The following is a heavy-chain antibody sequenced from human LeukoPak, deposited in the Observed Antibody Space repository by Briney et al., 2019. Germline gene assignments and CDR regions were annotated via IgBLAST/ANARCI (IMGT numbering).Heavy chain of an antibody. CDR1: GGSISSGGYY. CDR2: IYHSGST. D-gene: IGHD6-6*01. J-gene: IGHJ4*02. V-gene: IGHV4-30-2*01. Sequence: SETLSLTCTVSGGSISSGGYYWSWIRQPPGKGLEWIGYIYHSGSTYYNPSLKSRVTISVDRSKNQFSLKLSSVTAADTAVYYCARAARTFQIAALPQDAFDYWGQGTLVTVSS. CDR3: ARAARTFQIAALPQDAFDY.